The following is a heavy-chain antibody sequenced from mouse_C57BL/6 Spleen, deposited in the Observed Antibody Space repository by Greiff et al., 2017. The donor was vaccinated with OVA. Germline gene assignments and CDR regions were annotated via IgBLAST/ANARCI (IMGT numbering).Heavy chain of an antibody. CDR3: ARGEIYYDYDGPYFDY. CDR2: INPSNGGT. V-gene: IGHV1-53*01. CDR1: GYTFTSYW. Sequence: QVQLQQSGTELVKPGASVKLSCKASGYTFTSYWMHWVKQRPGQGLEWIGNINPSNGGTNYNEKFKSKATLTVDKSSSTAYMQLSSLTSEDSAVYYCARGEIYYDYDGPYFDYWGQGTTLTVSS. D-gene: IGHD2-4*01. J-gene: IGHJ2*01.